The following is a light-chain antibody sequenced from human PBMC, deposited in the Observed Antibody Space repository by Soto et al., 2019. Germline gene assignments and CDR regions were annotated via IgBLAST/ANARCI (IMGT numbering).Light chain of an antibody. Sequence: QSVLTQAPSASGTPGQRVTISCSGSGSNIGSNVVNWYQQLPGTAPKVLIYSSNQRPSGVPDRFSASKSGASASLAISGLQSDDEADYYCAAWDDSLKTGVFGGGTKVTVL. J-gene: IGLJ3*02. CDR3: AAWDDSLKTGV. CDR1: GSNIGSNV. V-gene: IGLV1-44*01. CDR2: SSN.